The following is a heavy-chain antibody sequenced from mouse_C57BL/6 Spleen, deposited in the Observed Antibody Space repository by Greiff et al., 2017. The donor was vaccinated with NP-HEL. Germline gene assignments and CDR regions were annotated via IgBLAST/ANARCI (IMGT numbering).Heavy chain of an antibody. CDR1: GYTFTSYG. J-gene: IGHJ2*01. Sequence: VQVVESGAELARPGASVKLSCKASGYTFTSYGISWVKQRTGQGLEWIGEIYPRSGNTYYNEKFKGKATLTADKSSSTAYMELRSLTSEDSAVYFCARGGYDYDGGNYWGQGTTLTVSS. CDR2: IYPRSGNT. CDR3: ARGGYDYDGGNY. D-gene: IGHD2-4*01. V-gene: IGHV1-81*01.